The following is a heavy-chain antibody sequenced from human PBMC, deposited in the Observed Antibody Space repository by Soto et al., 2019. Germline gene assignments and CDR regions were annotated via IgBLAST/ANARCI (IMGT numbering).Heavy chain of an antibody. D-gene: IGHD6-19*01. Sequence: QVQLVQSGAEVKKPGSSVTVSCKASGGTFSSYAISWVRQAPGQGLEWMGGIIPIFGTANYAQKFQGRVTITADESTSTAYMELSSLRSEDTAVYYCARDVAVAGPNWFDPWGQGTLVTVSS. CDR1: GGTFSSYA. V-gene: IGHV1-69*01. CDR3: ARDVAVAGPNWFDP. J-gene: IGHJ5*02. CDR2: IIPIFGTA.